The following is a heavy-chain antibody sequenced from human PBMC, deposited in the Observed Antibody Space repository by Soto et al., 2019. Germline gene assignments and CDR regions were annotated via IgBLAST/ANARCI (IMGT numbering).Heavy chain of an antibody. CDR2: ISGLSATT. J-gene: IGHJ4*02. V-gene: IGHV3-48*04. CDR3: TRGGAARPDY. CDR1: GFRFTSFG. Sequence: DVVLVNSGGGFVRPGESLRLSCGASGFRFTSFGMNWVRQGPGKGLEWLSYISGLSATTYYADSVRGRFTVSRDNDMNLVFLQLNNLGGDDTAVYYCTRGGAARPDYWGQGSGVVVSS. D-gene: IGHD2-15*01.